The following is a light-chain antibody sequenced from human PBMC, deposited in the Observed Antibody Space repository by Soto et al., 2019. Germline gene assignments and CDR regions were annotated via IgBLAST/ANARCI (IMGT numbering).Light chain of an antibody. J-gene: IGLJ1*01. CDR1: SSDVGGYNY. V-gene: IGLV2-14*01. Sequence: QSALTQPASVSGSPGQSITISCTGTSSDVGGYNYVSWYQQHPGKAPKLIIYDVTNRPSGVSNRFSGSKSGNTASLTISGRQAEDEADYDCSSYTRSSPLEVFGTGTKLTV. CDR2: DVT. CDR3: SSYTRSSPLEV.